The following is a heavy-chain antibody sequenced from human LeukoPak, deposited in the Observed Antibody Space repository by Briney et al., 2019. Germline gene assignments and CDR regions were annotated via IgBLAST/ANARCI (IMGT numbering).Heavy chain of an antibody. CDR1: GFTFSSYA. Sequence: GGSLRLSCAASGFTFSSYAMSWVRQTPGKGLEWVSAISGSGGSTYYAESVKGRFTISRDNSKNTLYLQMNSLRAEDTAVYYCAKDSMIVVVPTGAYWGQGTLVTVSS. CDR3: AKDSMIVVVPTGAY. D-gene: IGHD3-22*01. V-gene: IGHV3-23*01. CDR2: ISGSGGST. J-gene: IGHJ4*02.